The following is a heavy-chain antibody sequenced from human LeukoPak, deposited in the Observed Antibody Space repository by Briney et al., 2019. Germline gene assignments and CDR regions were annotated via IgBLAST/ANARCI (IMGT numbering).Heavy chain of an antibody. CDR1: GFTFSSYG. Sequence: TGGSLRLSCVVSGFTFSSYGMSWVRQAPGKGLEWVSAISGSGGSTYYADSVKGRFTISRDNSKNTLYLQMNSLRAEDTAVYYCARGPSGYHNTGGQGTLVTVSS. CDR2: ISGSGGST. J-gene: IGHJ4*02. D-gene: IGHD5-12*01. V-gene: IGHV3-23*01. CDR3: ARGPSGYHNT.